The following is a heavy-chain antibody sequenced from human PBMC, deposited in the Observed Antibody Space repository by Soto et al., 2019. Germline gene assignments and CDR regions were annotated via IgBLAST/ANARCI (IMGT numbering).Heavy chain of an antibody. D-gene: IGHD4-17*01. CDR3: ARPHSSTTTVPYGMDV. CDR1: GGTFSSYA. Sequence: SVKVSCKASGGTFSSYAISWVRQAPGQGLEWMGGIIPIFGTANYAQKFQGRVTITADESTSTAYMELSSLRSEDTAVYYCARPHSSTTTVPYGMDVWGQGTTVTVSS. V-gene: IGHV1-69*13. CDR2: IIPIFGTA. J-gene: IGHJ6*02.